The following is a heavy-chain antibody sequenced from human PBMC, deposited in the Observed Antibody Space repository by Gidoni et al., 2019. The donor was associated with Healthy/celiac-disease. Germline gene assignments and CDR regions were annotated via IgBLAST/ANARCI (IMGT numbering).Heavy chain of an antibody. CDR3: ARQVRSPLDYYPSSLYYFDY. V-gene: IGHV4-39*01. D-gene: IGHD3-22*01. CDR2: IYYSGST. J-gene: IGHJ4*02. Sequence: QLQLQESGPGLVKPSETLSLTCTVSGGSIRNGAYYCGWIRQPPGKGLEWIGTIYYSGSTYYNPSLKSRVTISVDTSKDHFSLKMSSVTAADTAVYYCARQVRSPLDYYPSSLYYFDYWGQGTLVTVSS. CDR1: GGSIRNGAYY.